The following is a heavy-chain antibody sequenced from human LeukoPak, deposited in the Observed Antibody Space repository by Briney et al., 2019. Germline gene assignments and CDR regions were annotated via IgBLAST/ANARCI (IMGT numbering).Heavy chain of an antibody. J-gene: IGHJ4*02. CDR3: ARGRSYCSRGNCYHNFDY. D-gene: IGHD2-15*01. Sequence: GSLRPSCAAPGLTFSSYWVDLVRQAPGKGLVLVSRISNEGSTTNYADSVKGRFTICRDNAKNTLYLQMNSLRAEDTDVYYCARGRSYCSRGNCYHNFDYWGQGTMVTVSS. CDR2: ISNEGSTT. V-gene: IGHV3-74*01. CDR1: GLTFSSYW.